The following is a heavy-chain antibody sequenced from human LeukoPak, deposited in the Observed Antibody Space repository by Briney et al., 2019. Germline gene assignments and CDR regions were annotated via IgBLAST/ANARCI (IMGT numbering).Heavy chain of an antibody. D-gene: IGHD3-10*01. CDR2: IYTSGST. Sequence: SETLSLTCTVSGGSISSYYWSWIRQPAGKGLEWIGRIYTSGSTNYNPSLKSRVTMSVGTSKNQFSLKLSSVTAADTAVYYCAREKGYMVRGKLGYWGQGTLVTVSS. CDR3: AREKGYMVRGKLGY. V-gene: IGHV4-4*07. J-gene: IGHJ4*02. CDR1: GGSISSYY.